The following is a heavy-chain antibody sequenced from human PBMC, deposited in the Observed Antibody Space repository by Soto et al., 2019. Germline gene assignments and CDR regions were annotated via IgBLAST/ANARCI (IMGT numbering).Heavy chain of an antibody. V-gene: IGHV3-7*05. CDR3: ASSMGRGGNGY. D-gene: IGHD3-10*01. CDR2: IKTDGSEK. Sequence: VPLVESGGGLVQPGGSLRLSCAASGFTFSDYWMSWVRQAPGKGLECVANIKTDGSEKYYVDPVKGRFTISRDNAKTSLYLQMNSLRAEDTSVYYCASSMGRGGNGYWGQGTLVAVSS. J-gene: IGHJ4*02. CDR1: GFTFSDYW.